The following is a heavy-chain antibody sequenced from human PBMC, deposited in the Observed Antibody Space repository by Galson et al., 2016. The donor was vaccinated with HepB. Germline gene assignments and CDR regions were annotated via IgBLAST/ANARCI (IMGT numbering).Heavy chain of an antibody. CDR3: AREWAPFGIVNPRVRAFDI. V-gene: IGHV1-69*06. CDR1: GGTFSSYA. J-gene: IGHJ3*02. Sequence: SVKVSCKASGGTFSSYAISWVRQAPGQGLEWMGGIIPIFGTANYAQKFQGRVTITADKSTSTAYMELSSLRSEDTAVYYCAREWAPFGIVNPRVRAFDIWGQGTMVTVSS. D-gene: IGHD2/OR15-2a*01. CDR2: IIPIFGTA.